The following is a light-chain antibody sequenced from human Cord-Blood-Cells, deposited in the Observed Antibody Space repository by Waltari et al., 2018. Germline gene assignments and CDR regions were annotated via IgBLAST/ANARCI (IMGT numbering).Light chain of an antibody. CDR3: SSYTSSSTLV. CDR1: SSDVGGYHY. V-gene: IGLV2-14*03. Sequence: QSALTQPASVSGSPGQSITIPCTRTSSDVGGYHYVSWYQQHPGKAPKLMIYDVSNRPSGVSNRFSGSKSGNTASLTISGLQAEDEADYYCSSYTSSSTLVFGGGTKLTVL. CDR2: DVS. J-gene: IGLJ3*02.